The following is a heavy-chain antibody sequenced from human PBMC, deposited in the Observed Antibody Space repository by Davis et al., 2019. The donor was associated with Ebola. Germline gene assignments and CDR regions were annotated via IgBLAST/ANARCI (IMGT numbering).Heavy chain of an antibody. D-gene: IGHD1-7*01. CDR2: IIPIFGTA. CDR3: ARGVNWNYAHYYFDY. J-gene: IGHJ4*02. V-gene: IGHV1-69*13. CDR1: GGTFSSYA. Sequence: SVKVSCKASGGTFSSYAISWVRQAPGQGLEWMGGIIPIFGTANYAQKFQGRVTITADESTSTAYMELSSLRSEDTAVYYCARGVNWNYAHYYFDYWGQGTLVTVSS.